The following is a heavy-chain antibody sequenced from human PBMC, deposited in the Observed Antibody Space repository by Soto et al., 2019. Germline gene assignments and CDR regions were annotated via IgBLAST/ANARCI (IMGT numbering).Heavy chain of an antibody. V-gene: IGHV1-69*06. D-gene: IGHD4-17*01. CDR3: AVTTVVTRDFDY. CDR2: IIPIFGTA. CDR1: GGTFSSYA. J-gene: IGHJ4*02. Sequence: SVKVSCKASGGTFSSYAISWVRQAPGQGLEWMGGIIPIFGTANYAQKFQGRVTITADKSTSTAYMELSSLRSEDTAVYYCAVTTVVTRDFDYWGQGTLVTVSS.